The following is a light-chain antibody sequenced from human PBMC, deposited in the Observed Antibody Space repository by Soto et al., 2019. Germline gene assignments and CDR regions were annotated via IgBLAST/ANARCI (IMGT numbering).Light chain of an antibody. CDR1: QSLSSNY. Sequence: EMVSTQSPGTLSLSPGEMATLSCRASQSLSSNYLAWYQQKPGQAPRLLIYGASSRATGIPDRFSGSGSGTDFTLTISRLEPEDFAVFYCHQCDSSPWTFGQGTKVDIK. CDR2: GAS. V-gene: IGKV3-20*01. J-gene: IGKJ1*01. CDR3: HQCDSSPWT.